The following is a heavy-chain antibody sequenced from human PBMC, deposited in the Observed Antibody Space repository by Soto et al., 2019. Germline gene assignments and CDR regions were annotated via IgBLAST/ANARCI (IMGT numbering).Heavy chain of an antibody. J-gene: IGHJ4*02. D-gene: IGHD1-26*01. CDR1: GYPFTNYG. CDR3: AKDRREWELLY. CDR2: INAGEGKT. V-gene: IGHV1-3*01. Sequence: ASVKVSCKASGYPFTNYGIHWVRQAPGQGLEWMGWINAGEGKTRCAQKFQGRVTITSDQSANTAYMELSSLKSEDTAVYYCAKDRREWELLYWGQGTLVTVSS.